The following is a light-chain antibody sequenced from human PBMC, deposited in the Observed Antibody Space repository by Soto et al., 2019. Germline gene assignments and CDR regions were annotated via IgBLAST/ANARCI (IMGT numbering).Light chain of an antibody. CDR1: SSDAGNYNF. CDR2: EDS. Sequence: QSALTQPASVSGSPGQSITISCTGTSSDAGNYNFVSWYQQHPGKAPKVIIYEDSTRPAGVSNRSSGSKSGNTASLTISGLQAEDEADYYCCSYAGSSTPWVFGGGTKLTVL. J-gene: IGLJ3*02. V-gene: IGLV2-23*01. CDR3: CSYAGSSTPWV.